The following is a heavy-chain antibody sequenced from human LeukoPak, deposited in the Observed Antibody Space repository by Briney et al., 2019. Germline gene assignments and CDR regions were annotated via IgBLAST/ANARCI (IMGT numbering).Heavy chain of an antibody. V-gene: IGHV3-23*01. CDR1: GFTFDNYG. Sequence: GGSLRLSCAASGFTFDNYGMSWVRQAPGKGLEWVSAISGSGGSTYYADSVKGRFTISRDNSKNTLYLQMNSLRAEDTAVYYCASLGDDYGDYWGQGTLVTVSS. D-gene: IGHD2-21*01. CDR2: ISGSGGST. CDR3: ASLGDDYGDY. J-gene: IGHJ4*02.